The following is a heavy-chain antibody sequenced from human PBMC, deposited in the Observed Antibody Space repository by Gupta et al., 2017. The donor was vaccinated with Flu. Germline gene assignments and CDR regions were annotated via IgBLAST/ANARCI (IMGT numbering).Heavy chain of an antibody. D-gene: IGHD5-18*01. CDR3: AKVIQLWFKTGGYGMDV. J-gene: IGHJ6*02. CDR2: ISYDGSNK. CDR1: GFTFSSYG. Sequence: QVQLVESGGGVVQPGRSLRLSCAASGFTFSSYGMHWVRQAPGKGLEWVAVISYDGSNKYYADSVKGRFTISRDNSKNTLYLQMNSLRAEDTAVYYCAKVIQLWFKTGGYGMDVWGQGTTVTVSS. V-gene: IGHV3-30*18.